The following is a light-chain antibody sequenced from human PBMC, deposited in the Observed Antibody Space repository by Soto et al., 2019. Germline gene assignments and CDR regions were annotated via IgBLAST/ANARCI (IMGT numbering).Light chain of an antibody. J-gene: IGKJ4*01. Sequence: EIVLTPSPATPSLSPGEIATLSCSASQRVSCYLAWYQHKPGQAPRLLIYDASNRATGIPARFSGSGSGTDFTLTISRLEPEDFAVYYCLHRYNWPLTFGGGTKVEI. CDR1: QRVSCY. CDR2: DAS. CDR3: LHRYNWPLT. V-gene: IGKV3-11*01.